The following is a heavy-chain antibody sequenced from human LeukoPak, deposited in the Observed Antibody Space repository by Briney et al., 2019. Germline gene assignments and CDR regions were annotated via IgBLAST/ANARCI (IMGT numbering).Heavy chain of an antibody. J-gene: IGHJ4*02. Sequence: GASVKVSCKASGYTFTSYDINWVRQATGQGLEWMGWMNPNSGNTSYAQTFQGRVTMTRNTSISTAYMEMNRLTSQDTAVYYCARSKVGATTLPIDSWGQGPLVIVSS. D-gene: IGHD1-26*01. CDR2: MNPNSGNT. CDR1: GYTFTSYD. CDR3: ARSKVGATTLPIDS. V-gene: IGHV1-8*01.